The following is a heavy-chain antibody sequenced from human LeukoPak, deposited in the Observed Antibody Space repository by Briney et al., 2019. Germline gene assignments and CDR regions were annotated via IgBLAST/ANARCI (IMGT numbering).Heavy chain of an antibody. J-gene: IGHJ5*02. CDR2: ISAYNGNT. CDR1: GYTFTSYG. Sequence: ASVKVSCKASGYTFTSYGISWVRQAPGQGLEWMGWISAYNGNTNYAQKLQGRVTMATDASTSTAYMELRSLRSDDTAVYYCAREDRHMNWFDPWGQGTLVTVSS. V-gene: IGHV1-18*01. CDR3: AREDRHMNWFDP.